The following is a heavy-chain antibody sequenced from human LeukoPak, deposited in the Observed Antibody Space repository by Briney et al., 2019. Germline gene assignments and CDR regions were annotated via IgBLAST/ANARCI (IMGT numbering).Heavy chain of an antibody. CDR1: GFTFSRFW. CDR3: ARYGSIAAAGTFDY. V-gene: IGHV3-7*04. J-gene: IGHJ4*02. D-gene: IGHD6-13*01. CDR2: VKEDGSEK. Sequence: GGSLRLSCAASGFTFSRFWMSWVRQAPGKGLEWVANVKEDGSEKYYVDSVKGRFTISRDNAKNSLYLQMNSLRAEDTAVYHCARYGSIAAAGTFDYWGQGTLVTVSS.